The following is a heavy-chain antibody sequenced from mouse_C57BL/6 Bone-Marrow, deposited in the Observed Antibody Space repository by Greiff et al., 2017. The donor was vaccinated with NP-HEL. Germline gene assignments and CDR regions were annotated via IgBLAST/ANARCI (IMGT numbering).Heavy chain of an antibody. V-gene: IGHV1-64*01. CDR2: IHPNSGST. J-gene: IGHJ3*01. D-gene: IGHD2-4*01. CDR1: GYTFTSYW. Sequence: QVQLQESGAELVKPGASVKLSCKASGYTFTSYWMHWVKQRPGHGLEWIGMIHPNSGSTNYNEKFKGKATLTVDKSSSTAYMQLSSLTSEDSAVYYGARYDYDDWFADWGQGTLVTVSA. CDR3: ARYDYDDWFAD.